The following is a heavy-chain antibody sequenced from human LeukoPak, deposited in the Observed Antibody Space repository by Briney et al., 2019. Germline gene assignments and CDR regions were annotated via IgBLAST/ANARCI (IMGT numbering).Heavy chain of an antibody. CDR3: AKDRRGRGFDY. CDR2: ITSGTRT. J-gene: IGHJ4*02. CDR1: GFTFSSHG. V-gene: IGHV3-23*01. D-gene: IGHD2-15*01. Sequence: PGGSLRLSCVASGFTFSSHGMNWVRQAPGKGLEWVSGITSGTRTYYADSVKGRFTISRDNSKNTLYLQMNSLRAEDTAVYYCAKDRRGRGFDYWGQGTLVTVSS.